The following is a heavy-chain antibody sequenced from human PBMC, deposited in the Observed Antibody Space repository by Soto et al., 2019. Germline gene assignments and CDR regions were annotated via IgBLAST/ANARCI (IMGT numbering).Heavy chain of an antibody. D-gene: IGHD3-10*01. CDR2: TIPVFNTA. J-gene: IGHJ3*02. V-gene: IGHV1-69*06. Sequence: QVQLEQSGAEVKKPGSSVKVSCKASGGTLSDHGVAWLRQAPGQGLEWMGGTIPVFNTAKYAQKFQGRVTVTADKFTNRAYMELSSLRSEDTAFYFCARGVYGSGNYYTGPSAFDILGQGTMVIVSS. CDR3: ARGVYGSGNYYTGPSAFDI. CDR1: GGTLSDHG.